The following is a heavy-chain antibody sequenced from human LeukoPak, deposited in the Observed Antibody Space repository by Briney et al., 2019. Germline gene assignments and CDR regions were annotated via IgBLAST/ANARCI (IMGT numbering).Heavy chain of an antibody. Sequence: ASVNVSCKASGYTFTRFGIRWVRRAPGQGLEWMGWISAYNGNTNYAQKLQGRVTMTTDTSTSTAYMELRSLRSDDTAVYYCARDLGLRGGVVTSSYYYYYYGMDVWGQGTTVTVSS. D-gene: IGHD3-3*01. V-gene: IGHV1-18*01. CDR1: GYTFTRFG. CDR3: ARDLGLRGGVVTSSYYYYYYGMDV. J-gene: IGHJ6*02. CDR2: ISAYNGNT.